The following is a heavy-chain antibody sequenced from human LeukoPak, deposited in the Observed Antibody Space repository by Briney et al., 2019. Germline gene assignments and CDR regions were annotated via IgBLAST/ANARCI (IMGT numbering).Heavy chain of an antibody. J-gene: IGHJ4*02. Sequence: GGSLRLSCAATGFTFSNAWMSWVRQAPGKGLEWVGRIKSKTDGGTTDYAAPVKGRFTISRDDSKNTLYLQMNSLKTEDTAVYYCTTDPQWLAADYWGQGTLVTVSS. D-gene: IGHD6-19*01. V-gene: IGHV3-15*01. CDR2: IKSKTDGGTT. CDR1: GFTFSNAW. CDR3: TTDPQWLAADY.